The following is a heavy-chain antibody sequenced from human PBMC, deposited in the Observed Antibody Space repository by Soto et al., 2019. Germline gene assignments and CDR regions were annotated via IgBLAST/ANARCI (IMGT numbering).Heavy chain of an antibody. Sequence: QVQLVQSGAEVKKPGSSVKVSCKASGGTFSSYAISWVRQAPGQGLEWMGGIIPISGTANYAQKFQGRVTITADESTSTAYMELSSLRSEDTAVYYCARSHGSSTSLEIYYYYYSGMAVWGQGTTVTVSS. J-gene: IGHJ6*02. CDR3: ARSHGSSTSLEIYYYYYSGMAV. CDR1: GGTFSSYA. V-gene: IGHV1-69*01. CDR2: IIPISGTA. D-gene: IGHD2-2*01.